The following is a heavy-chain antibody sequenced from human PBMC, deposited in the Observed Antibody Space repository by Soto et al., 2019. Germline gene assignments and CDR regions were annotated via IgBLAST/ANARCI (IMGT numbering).Heavy chain of an antibody. Sequence: SETLSLTCTVSGGTVSSGSYYWSWIRQPPGKGLEWIGYIYYSGSTNYNPSLKSRVTIAVDTSKNQFSLKLSSVTAADTAVYNCASAKPWFRDLSTYAFDIWGQEKMVTVSS. D-gene: IGHD3-10*01. J-gene: IGHJ3*02. V-gene: IGHV4-61*01. CDR2: IYYSGST. CDR1: GGTVSSGSYY. CDR3: ASAKPWFRDLSTYAFDI.